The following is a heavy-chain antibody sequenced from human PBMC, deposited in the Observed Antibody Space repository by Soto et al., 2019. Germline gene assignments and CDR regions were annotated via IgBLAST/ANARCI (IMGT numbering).Heavy chain of an antibody. V-gene: IGHV3-7*03. CDR1: GFTFSSYW. Sequence: EVQLVESGGGLVQPGGSLRLSCAASGFTFSSYWMSWVRQAPGKGLEWVANIKQDGSEKYYVDSVKGRFTISRDNAKNSLYLQMNSLRAEDTAVYYCAIYYYGSGSYYPPWYFDYWGQGTLVTVSS. D-gene: IGHD3-10*01. J-gene: IGHJ4*02. CDR3: AIYYYGSGSYYPPWYFDY. CDR2: IKQDGSEK.